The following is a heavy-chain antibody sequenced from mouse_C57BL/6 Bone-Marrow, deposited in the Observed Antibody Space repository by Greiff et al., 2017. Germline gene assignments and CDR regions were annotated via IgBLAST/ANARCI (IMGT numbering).Heavy chain of an antibody. V-gene: IGHV3-6*01. D-gene: IGHD2-4*01. CDR1: GYSITSGYY. CDR3: ATYDYDEGAAMDY. CDR2: ISYDGSN. Sequence: VQLQQSGPGLVKPSQSLSLTCSVTGYSITSGYYWNWIRQFPGNKLEWMGYISYDGSNNYNPSLKNRISITRDTSKNQFFLKLNSVTTEDTATYYCATYDYDEGAAMDYWGQGTSVTVSS. J-gene: IGHJ4*01.